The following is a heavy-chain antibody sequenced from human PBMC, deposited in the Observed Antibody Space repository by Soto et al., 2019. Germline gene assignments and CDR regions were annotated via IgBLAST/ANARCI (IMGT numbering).Heavy chain of an antibody. CDR1: GFSLTTFGVA. CDR2: TYWNGDE. D-gene: IGHD3-10*01. CDR3: AHRLSTSGNHFDY. V-gene: IGHV2-5*01. J-gene: IGHJ4*02. Sequence: QITLKESGPNLVKPTQTLTLTCTVSGFSLTTFGVAVGWIRQPPGKSLEWLALTYWNGDERYSPSLKTTLTITKDTAKNQVVLTMTNMDPVDPATYYCAHRLSTSGNHFDYWGQGTLVTVSS.